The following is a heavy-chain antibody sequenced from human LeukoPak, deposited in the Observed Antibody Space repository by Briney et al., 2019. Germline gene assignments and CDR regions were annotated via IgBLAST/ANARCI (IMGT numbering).Heavy chain of an antibody. D-gene: IGHD1-7*01. V-gene: IGHV4-61*02. CDR1: GGSISSGSYY. J-gene: IGHJ4*02. CDR2: IYTSGST. Sequence: PSETLSLTCTVSGGSISSGSYYWSWIRQPAGKGLEWIGRIYTSGSTNYKPSLKSRVTISVDTSKNQFSLKLSSVTAADTAVYYCARSRYGDNWNYVRPLHFDYWGQGTLVTVSS. CDR3: ARSRYGDNWNYVRPLHFDY.